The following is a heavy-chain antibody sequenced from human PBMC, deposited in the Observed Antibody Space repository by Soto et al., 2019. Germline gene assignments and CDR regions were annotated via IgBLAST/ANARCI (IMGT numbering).Heavy chain of an antibody. CDR1: GYTFTSYA. CDR2: INAGNGNT. Sequence: ASVKVSCKASGYTFTSYAMQWVRQAPGQRLEWMGWINAGNGNTKYSQKFQGRVTITRDTSASTAYMELSSLRSEDTAVYYCAIGYCSSTSCYDRGGYYYYYGMDVWGQGTTVTVSS. V-gene: IGHV1-3*01. CDR3: AIGYCSSTSCYDRGGYYYYYGMDV. J-gene: IGHJ6*02. D-gene: IGHD2-2*01.